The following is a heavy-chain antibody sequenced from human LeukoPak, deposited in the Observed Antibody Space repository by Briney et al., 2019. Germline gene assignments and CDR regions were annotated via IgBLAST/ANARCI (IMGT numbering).Heavy chain of an antibody. Sequence: SETLSLTCTVSGYSIRSGFYWGWIRQPPGKGLEWIGNIYHSGITYYTPSLKSRVTISVDTSKNQFYLKLSSVTAADTAVYYCARAVGYFDWLPLFDYWGQGTLVTVSS. J-gene: IGHJ4*02. CDR1: GYSIRSGFY. V-gene: IGHV4-38-2*02. D-gene: IGHD3-9*01. CDR2: IYHSGIT. CDR3: ARAVGYFDWLPLFDY.